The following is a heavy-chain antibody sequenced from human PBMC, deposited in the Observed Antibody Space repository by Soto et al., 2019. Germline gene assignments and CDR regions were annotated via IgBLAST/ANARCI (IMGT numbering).Heavy chain of an antibody. CDR2: IGWDPSKI. CDR1: GFTFEDFA. J-gene: IGHJ6*02. D-gene: IGHD3-9*01. CDR3: VKVSSCATGPGNFYDMDV. V-gene: IGHV3-9*01. Sequence: GGSLRLSCEASGFTFEDFAMHWVRLAPGKGLEWVSSIGWDPSKIAYADSVRGRFSISRDNAKNSLFLDMKNLRREDTALYYCVKVSSCATGPGNFYDMDVWGQGTTVTVSS.